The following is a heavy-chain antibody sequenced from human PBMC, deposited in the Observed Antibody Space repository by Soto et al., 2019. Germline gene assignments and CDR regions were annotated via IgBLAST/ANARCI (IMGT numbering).Heavy chain of an antibody. Sequence: QLQLQESGPGLVKPSETLSLTCTVSGGSISSSSYYWGWIRQPPGKGLEWIGSIYYSGSTYYNPSLKSRVTISVDTSKNQFSLKLSSVTAADTAVYYCARIVVVVAATKYWYFDLWGRGTLVTVSS. CDR3: ARIVVVVAATKYWYFDL. J-gene: IGHJ2*01. CDR1: GGSISSSSYY. CDR2: IYYSGST. D-gene: IGHD2-15*01. V-gene: IGHV4-39*01.